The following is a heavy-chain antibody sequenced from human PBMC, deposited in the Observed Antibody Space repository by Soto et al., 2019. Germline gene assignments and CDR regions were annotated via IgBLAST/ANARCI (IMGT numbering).Heavy chain of an antibody. D-gene: IGHD3-9*01. CDR1: GGSISSSIYY. Sequence: PSETLSLTCTVSGGSISSSIYYWGWIRQPPGKGLERIGYIYYSGSTNYNPSLKSRVTISVDASKNQFSLKLSSVTAADTAVYYCARIDRGLQVLRYFDWLYIDPWGQGTLVTVSS. CDR3: ARIDRGLQVLRYFDWLYIDP. CDR2: IYYSGST. J-gene: IGHJ5*02. V-gene: IGHV4-61*05.